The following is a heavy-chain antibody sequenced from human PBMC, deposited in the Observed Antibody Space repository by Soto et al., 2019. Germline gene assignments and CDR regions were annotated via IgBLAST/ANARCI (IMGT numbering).Heavy chain of an antibody. CDR2: INPKNGDT. V-gene: IGHV1-2*02. CDR3: SKARSTVGHCTGGSCYDGMDV. D-gene: IGHD2-15*01. Sequence: ASVKVSCKSSGYTFIGFSLHWVRQAPGQGLEWMGWINPKNGDTYYAQKFQGRVTMTRDTSINTVYMELNSLKSDDTAVYYCSKARSTVGHCTGGSCYDGMDVWGQGTTVTVSS. J-gene: IGHJ6*02. CDR1: GYTFIGFS.